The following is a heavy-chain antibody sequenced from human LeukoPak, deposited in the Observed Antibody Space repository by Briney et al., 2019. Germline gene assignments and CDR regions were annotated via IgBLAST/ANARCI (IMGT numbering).Heavy chain of an antibody. D-gene: IGHD3-10*01. CDR2: IYYSGST. CDR3: ASGEGYYGSGSFDY. J-gene: IGHJ4*02. V-gene: IGHV4-39*01. Sequence: PSETLSPTCTVSGGSISSGSYYWGWIRQPPGKGLEWIGSIYYSGSTYYNPSLKSRVTISVDTSKNQFSLKLSSVTAADTAVYYCASGEGYYGSGSFDYWGQGTLVTVSS. CDR1: GGSISSGSYY.